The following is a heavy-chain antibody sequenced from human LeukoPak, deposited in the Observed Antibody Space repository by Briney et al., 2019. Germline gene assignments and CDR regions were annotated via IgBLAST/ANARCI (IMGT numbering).Heavy chain of an antibody. J-gene: IGHJ4*02. Sequence: PGRSLRLSCAASGFTFDDYAMHWVRQAPGKGLEWVSGISWNSGSIGYADSVKGRFTISRDNAKNSLYLQMNSLRAEDTALYYCGKEQNDYGDYGAFDYWGQGTLVTVSS. V-gene: IGHV3-9*01. D-gene: IGHD4-17*01. CDR3: GKEQNDYGDYGAFDY. CDR2: ISWNSGSI. CDR1: GFTFDDYA.